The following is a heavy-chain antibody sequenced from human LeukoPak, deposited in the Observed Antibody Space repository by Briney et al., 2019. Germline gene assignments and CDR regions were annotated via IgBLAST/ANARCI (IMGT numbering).Heavy chain of an antibody. D-gene: IGHD2-2*01. CDR2: INPNSGGT. Sequence: ASVKVSCKASGYTFTGYYMHWVRQAPGQGLEWMGRINPNSGGTNYAQKFQGRVTMTRDTSISTAYMELSRLRSDDTAVYYCANVVPAARYWFDPWGQGTLVTVSS. V-gene: IGHV1-2*06. CDR3: ANVVPAARYWFDP. CDR1: GYTFTGYY. J-gene: IGHJ5*02.